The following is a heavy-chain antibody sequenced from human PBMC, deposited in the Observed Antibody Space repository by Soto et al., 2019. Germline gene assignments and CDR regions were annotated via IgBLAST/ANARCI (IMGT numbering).Heavy chain of an antibody. Sequence: ASVKVSCKASGGTFSSYAISWVRQSPGQGLEWMGGIIPIFGTANYAQKFQGRVTITADESTSTAYMELSSLRDEDTAVYYCARDSPSVPIVPEYYYYYGMDVWGQGTTVTVSS. V-gene: IGHV1-69*13. D-gene: IGHD2-8*01. CDR1: GGTFSSYA. CDR2: IIPIFGTA. J-gene: IGHJ6*02. CDR3: ARDSPSVPIVPEYYYYYGMDV.